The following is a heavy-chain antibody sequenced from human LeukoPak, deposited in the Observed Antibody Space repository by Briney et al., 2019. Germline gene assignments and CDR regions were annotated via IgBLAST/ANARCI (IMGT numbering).Heavy chain of an antibody. D-gene: IGHD5-12*01. CDR1: GGTFSSYA. CDR3: ARDRYSGYDRWYYFDY. CDR2: IIPIFGTA. Sequence: SVKVSCKASGGTFSSYAISWVRQAPGQGLEWMGGIIPIFGTANYAQKFQGRVTITADESTSTAYMELSSLGSEDTAVYYCARDRYSGYDRWYYFDYWGQGTLVTVSS. J-gene: IGHJ4*02. V-gene: IGHV1-69*13.